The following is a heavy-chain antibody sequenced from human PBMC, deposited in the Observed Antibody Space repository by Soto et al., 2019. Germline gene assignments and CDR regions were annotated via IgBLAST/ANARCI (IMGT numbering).Heavy chain of an antibody. J-gene: IGHJ3*02. CDR2: IWYDGSNK. Sequence: GGSLRLSCAASGFTFSSYGMHWVRQAPGKGLEWVAVIWYDGSNKYYADSVKGRFTISRDNSKNTLYLQMNSLRAEAPAVYYCASLWFGELPFAADADAFDIWGQGTMVTVSS. CDR1: GFTFSSYG. D-gene: IGHD3-10*01. CDR3: ASLWFGELPFAADADAFDI. V-gene: IGHV3-33*01.